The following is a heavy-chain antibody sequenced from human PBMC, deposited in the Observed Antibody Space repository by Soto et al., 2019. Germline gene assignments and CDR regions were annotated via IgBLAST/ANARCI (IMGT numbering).Heavy chain of an antibody. J-gene: IGHJ5*02. V-gene: IGHV4-59*01. Sequence: AETLSLTCTVSGGSISSYYWSWIRQPPGKGLEWIGYIYYSGSTNYNPSLKSRVTISVDTSKNQFSLKLSSVTAADTAVYYCARGGGWYGQNNWFDPWGQGTLVTVSS. CDR1: GGSISSYY. D-gene: IGHD6-19*01. CDR2: IYYSGST. CDR3: ARGGGWYGQNNWFDP.